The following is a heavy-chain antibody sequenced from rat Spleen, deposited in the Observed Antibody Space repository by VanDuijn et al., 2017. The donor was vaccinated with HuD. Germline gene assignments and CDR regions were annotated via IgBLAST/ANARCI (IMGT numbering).Heavy chain of an antibody. V-gene: IGHV5-29*01. CDR3: GTDYFGGYVMDA. J-gene: IGHJ4*01. CDR1: GFSLTSNG. Sequence: VQLKESGPGLMQPSETLSLTCTVSGFSLTSNGVGWVRPAPPKGLEWVATISYDGSSTYSRDSVKGRFTISRDNAKSTLYLQMESLRSEDTATYYCGTDYFGGYVMDAWGQGVSVTVSS. D-gene: IGHD1-11*01. CDR2: ISYDGSST.